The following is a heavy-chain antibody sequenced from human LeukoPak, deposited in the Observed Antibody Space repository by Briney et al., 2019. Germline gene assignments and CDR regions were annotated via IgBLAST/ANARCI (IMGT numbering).Heavy chain of an antibody. D-gene: IGHD6-19*01. V-gene: IGHV3-66*01. CDR2: IYSGGST. Sequence: GGSLRLSCAASGFTVSSNYMSWVRLAPGKGLEWVSVIYSGGSTYYADSVKGRFTISRDNAKNSLYLQMNSLRAEDTALYYCARVAASDAFDIWGQGTMVTVSS. CDR3: ARVAASDAFDI. J-gene: IGHJ3*02. CDR1: GFTVSSNY.